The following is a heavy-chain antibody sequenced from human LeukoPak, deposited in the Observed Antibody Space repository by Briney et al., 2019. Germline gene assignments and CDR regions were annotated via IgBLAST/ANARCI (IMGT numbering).Heavy chain of an antibody. D-gene: IGHD7-27*01. CDR2: INHSGST. Sequence: PGGSLRLSCAASGFTFSSYAMSWVRQPPGKGLEWIGEINHSGSTNYNPSLKSRVTISVDTSKNQFSLKLSSVTAADTAVYYCAREWAYRDWGMGKYNWFDPWGQGTLVTVSS. CDR3: AREWAYRDWGMGKYNWFDP. V-gene: IGHV4-34*01. CDR1: GFTFSSYA. J-gene: IGHJ5*02.